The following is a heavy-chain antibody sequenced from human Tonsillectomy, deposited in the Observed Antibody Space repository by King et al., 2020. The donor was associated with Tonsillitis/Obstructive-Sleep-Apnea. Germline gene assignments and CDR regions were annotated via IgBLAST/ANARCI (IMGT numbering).Heavy chain of an antibody. CDR2: INSDGSST. CDR3: ARGALGYCSGGTCYFPYYFEN. Sequence: VQLVESGGGLVQPGGSLRLSCAASGFTFSSYWMHWVRHAPGKGLVWVSRINSDGSSTSYADSVKGRFTISRDNAKNTLYLQMNSLRAEDTAVYYCARGALGYCSGGTCYFPYYFENWGQGTLVTVSS. D-gene: IGHD2-15*01. V-gene: IGHV3-74*02. CDR1: GFTFSSYW. J-gene: IGHJ4*02.